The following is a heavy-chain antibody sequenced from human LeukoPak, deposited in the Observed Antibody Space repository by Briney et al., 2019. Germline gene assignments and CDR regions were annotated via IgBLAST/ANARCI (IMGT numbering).Heavy chain of an antibody. CDR1: GYTFISYW. D-gene: IGHD2-21*02. CDR2: IYPGDSDT. V-gene: IGHV5-51*01. CDR3: ARGDVVRGVSWFDS. Sequence: GESLKISCQGSGYTFISYWIGWVRQMPVKGLEWMGSIYPGDSDTKYSPSFQGQVTISVDKSTNTAYLQWKSLKASDTAMYYRARGDVVRGVSWFDSWGQGALVTVSS. J-gene: IGHJ5*01.